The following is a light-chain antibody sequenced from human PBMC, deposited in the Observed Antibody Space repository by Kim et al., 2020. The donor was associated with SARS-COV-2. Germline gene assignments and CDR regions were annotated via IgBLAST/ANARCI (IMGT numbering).Light chain of an antibody. V-gene: IGLV3-19*01. CDR2: GKN. Sequence: ALGQPVSITCQGDSLRSYYASWYQQKTGQAPVLVIYGKNNRPSGIPDRFSGSSSGNTASLTITGAQAEDEADYYCNSRDSSGNHVVFGGGTKLTVL. CDR1: SLRSYY. J-gene: IGLJ2*01. CDR3: NSRDSSGNHVV.